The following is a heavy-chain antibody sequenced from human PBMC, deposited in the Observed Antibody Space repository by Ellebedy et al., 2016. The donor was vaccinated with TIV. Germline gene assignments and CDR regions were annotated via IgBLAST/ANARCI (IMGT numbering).Heavy chain of an antibody. CDR1: LYAFTDYS. J-gene: IGHJ4*02. CDR2: INPNTSVA. Sequence: AASVKVSCKASLYAFTDYSIHWVRQAPGQGLEWVGWINPNTSVARSAQKFQGRVTMTRDTSISTAYLELNTLRSDDTAVYYCTRVPQQLVHDFWGQGTLVTVSS. CDR3: TRVPQQLVHDF. D-gene: IGHD6-13*01. V-gene: IGHV1-2*02.